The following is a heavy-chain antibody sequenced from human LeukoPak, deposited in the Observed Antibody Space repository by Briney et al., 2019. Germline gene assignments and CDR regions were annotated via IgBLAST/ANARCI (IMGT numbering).Heavy chain of an antibody. Sequence: PSETLSLTCAAYGGSFSGYYWSWIRQPPGKGLEWIGEINHSGSTNYNPSLKSRVTISVDTSKNQFSLKLSSVTAADTAVYYCARGRGAFDIWGQGTMVTVSS. J-gene: IGHJ3*02. CDR1: GGSFSGYY. CDR3: ARGRGAFDI. V-gene: IGHV4-34*01. CDR2: INHSGST. D-gene: IGHD5-12*01.